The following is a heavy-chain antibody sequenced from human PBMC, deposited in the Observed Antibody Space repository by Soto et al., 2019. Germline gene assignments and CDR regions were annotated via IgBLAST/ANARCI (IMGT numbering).Heavy chain of an antibody. V-gene: IGHV4-30-4*01. Sequence: QVQLQESGPGLVKPSQTLSLTCTVSGGSINSDDYCWSWIRQPPGQGLEWIGHTYYRGSTDYNPSLESRVTISIDTSKNQFSLNLSSMSVADTAVYFCARYRSNSPDYFDCWGQGTLVTVSS. CDR3: ARYRSNSPDYFDC. CDR1: GGSINSDDYC. D-gene: IGHD6-6*01. J-gene: IGHJ4*02. CDR2: TYYRGST.